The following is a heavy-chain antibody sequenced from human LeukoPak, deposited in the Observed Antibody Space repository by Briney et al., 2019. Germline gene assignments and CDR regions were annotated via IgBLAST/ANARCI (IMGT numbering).Heavy chain of an antibody. V-gene: IGHV3-21*06. CDR1: GFTFRLYT. CDR3: ARDLRPDVPTAPTPDS. D-gene: IGHD2-21*02. CDR2: VSGYLHYL. Sequence: GGSLRLSCLHSGFTFRLYTLNWLRQAPGPGLEWASSVSGYLHYLYYADSVKGRFTISRDNAKNSVYLEMNSLRAEDTAVYFCARDLRPDVPTAPTPDSWGQGTLVTVSS. J-gene: IGHJ5*02.